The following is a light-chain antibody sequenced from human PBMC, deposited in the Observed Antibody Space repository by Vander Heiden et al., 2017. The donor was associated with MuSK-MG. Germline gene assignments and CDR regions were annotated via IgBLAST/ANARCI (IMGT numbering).Light chain of an antibody. V-gene: IGLV4-60*03. Sequence: QPVLTQSSSASASLGSSVTLSCTLSSGHSNYIIAWHQHQPGKAPRFLMRLEGSGSYNKGSGVPDRFSGSSSGADRYLTISNLQAEDEADYYCETWGSNTWVFGGGTKLTVL. J-gene: IGLJ3*02. CDR1: SGHSNYI. CDR3: ETWGSNTWV. CDR2: LEGSGSY.